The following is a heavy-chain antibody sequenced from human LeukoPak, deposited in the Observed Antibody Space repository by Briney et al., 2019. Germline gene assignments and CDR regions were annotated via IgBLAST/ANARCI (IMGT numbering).Heavy chain of an antibody. CDR2: ISGSGGST. CDR1: GFSLDHFE. D-gene: IGHD5-12*01. J-gene: IGHJ5*02. V-gene: IGHV3-23*01. Sequence: GGSLRLSCAASGFSLDHFEVSWVRQAPGKGLEWVSAISGSGGSTYYADSVKGRFTISRDNSKNTLYLQMNSLRAEDTAVYYCAKDHPGYDSNWFDPWGQGTLVTVSS. CDR3: AKDHPGYDSNWFDP.